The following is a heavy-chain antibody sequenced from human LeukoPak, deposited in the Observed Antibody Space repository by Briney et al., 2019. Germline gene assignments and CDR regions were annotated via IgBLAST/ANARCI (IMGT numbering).Heavy chain of an antibody. J-gene: IGHJ5*02. D-gene: IGHD6-13*01. V-gene: IGHV3-30*02. Sequence: GGSLRLSCAASGFTFSNAWMSWVRQAPGKGLEWVAFIRYDGSNKYYADSVKGRFTISRDNSKNTLYLQMNSLRAEDTAVYYCAKDRDRQQLTALYNWFDPWGQGTLVTVSS. CDR2: IRYDGSNK. CDR1: GFTFSNAW. CDR3: AKDRDRQQLTALYNWFDP.